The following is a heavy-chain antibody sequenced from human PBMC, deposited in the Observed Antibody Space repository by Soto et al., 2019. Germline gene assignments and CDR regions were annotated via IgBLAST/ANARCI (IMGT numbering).Heavy chain of an antibody. J-gene: IGHJ4*02. CDR2: LSYDGNNI. CDR1: GFTFSNYA. Sequence: GGSLRLSCAASGFTFSNYAIHWGRQSPGKGLEWVAVLSYDGNNIHYADSVKGRFTISRDNSKNTLFLQMNSLRTEDTAVYYCARGPIGDAAMVTNYFDYWGQGTLVTVSS. V-gene: IGHV3-30-3*01. CDR3: ARGPIGDAAMVTNYFDY. D-gene: IGHD5-18*01.